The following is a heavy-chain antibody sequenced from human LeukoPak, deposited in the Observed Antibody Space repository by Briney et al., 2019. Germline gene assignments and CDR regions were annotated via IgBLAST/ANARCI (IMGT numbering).Heavy chain of an antibody. V-gene: IGHV1-24*01. CDR3: ATFYYYDSSGYYYSKFWDY. J-gene: IGHJ4*02. Sequence: ASVKVSCKVSGYTLTELSMHWVRQAPGKGGGWLGGFDPEDGETIYAQKFQGRVTMTEDTSTDTAYMELSSLRSEDTAVYYYATFYYYDSSGYYYSKFWDYWGQGTLVTVSS. CDR2: FDPEDGET. CDR1: GYTLTELS. D-gene: IGHD3-22*01.